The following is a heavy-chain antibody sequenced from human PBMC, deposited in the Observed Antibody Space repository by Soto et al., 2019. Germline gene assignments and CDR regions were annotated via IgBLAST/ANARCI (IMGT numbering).Heavy chain of an antibody. J-gene: IGHJ4*02. Sequence: GGSLRLSCAASGFTFSSYAMSWVRQAPGKGLEWVGFIRSKAYGGTTEYAASVKGRFTISRDDSKSIAYLQMNSLKTEDTAVYYCTRYPHGGSYYYFDYWGQGTLVTVSS. CDR1: GFTFSSYA. CDR2: IRSKAYGGTT. CDR3: TRYPHGGSYYYFDY. D-gene: IGHD1-26*01. V-gene: IGHV3-49*04.